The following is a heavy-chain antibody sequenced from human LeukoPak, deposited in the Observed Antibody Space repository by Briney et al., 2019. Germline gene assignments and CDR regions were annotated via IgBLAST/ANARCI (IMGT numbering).Heavy chain of an antibody. CDR3: ARGTHPVAMIVVAPGHWFDP. CDR2: INHSGST. J-gene: IGHJ5*02. V-gene: IGHV4-34*01. CDR1: GGSFSGYY. Sequence: SETLSLTCAVYGGSFSGYYWSWIRQPPGKGLEWIGEINHSGSTNYNPSLKSRVTISVDTSKNQFSLKLSSVTAADTAVYYCARGTHPVAMIVVAPGHWFDPWGQGTLVTVSS. D-gene: IGHD3-22*01.